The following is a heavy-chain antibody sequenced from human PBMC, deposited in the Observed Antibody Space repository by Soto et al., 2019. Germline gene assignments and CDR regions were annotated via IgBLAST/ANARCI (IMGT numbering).Heavy chain of an antibody. Sequence: EVQLVESGGGLVKPGGSLRLSCAASGFTFSSYSMNWVRQAPGKGLEWVSSISSSSSYIYYADSVKGRFTISRDNAKNSLYLQMNSLSAEDTAVSYCAREGDARSTSSSEHYYYYYMDVWGKGTTVTVSS. J-gene: IGHJ6*03. CDR3: AREGDARSTSSSEHYYYYYMDV. CDR1: GFTFSSYS. CDR2: ISSSSSYI. D-gene: IGHD2-2*01. V-gene: IGHV3-21*01.